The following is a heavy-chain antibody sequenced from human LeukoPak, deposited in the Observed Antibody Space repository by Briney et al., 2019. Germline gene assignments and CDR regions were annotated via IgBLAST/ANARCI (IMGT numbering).Heavy chain of an antibody. CDR3: ARVSTMVRGVIGRSRSPRFDY. D-gene: IGHD3-10*01. V-gene: IGHV1-24*01. J-gene: IGHJ4*02. CDR1: GYTLTELS. Sequence: ASVKVSCKVSGYTLTELSMHWVRQAPGKGLEWMGGFDPEDGETIYAQKFQGRVTMTRNTSISTAYMELSSLRSEDTAVYYCARVSTMVRGVIGRSRSPRFDYWGQGTLVTVSS. CDR2: FDPEDGET.